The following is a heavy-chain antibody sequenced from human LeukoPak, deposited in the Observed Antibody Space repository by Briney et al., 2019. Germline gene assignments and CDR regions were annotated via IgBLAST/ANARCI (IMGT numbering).Heavy chain of an antibody. CDR2: IYYSGST. CDR1: GGFISSYY. Sequence: SETLSLTCSVSGGFISSYYWSCIRQPPGKGLEWIGYIYYSGSTNYNPSLKSRVTISVDTSKNQFSLKLSSVTAADTAVYYCARGAPTVMDYWGQGTLVTVSS. J-gene: IGHJ4*02. V-gene: IGHV4-59*13. D-gene: IGHD4-17*01. CDR3: ARGAPTVMDY.